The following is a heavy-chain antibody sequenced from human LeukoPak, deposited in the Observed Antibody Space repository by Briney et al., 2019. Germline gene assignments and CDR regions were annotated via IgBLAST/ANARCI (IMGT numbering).Heavy chain of an antibody. Sequence: GSLRLSCAASGFILSSYSVNWVSQAAGKGVYLVSVIYSGGSTYSADSVKRRFTISRDNSKNTLYLQMSSLRADDTPVYYCAGGRIGEDYWGQGTLVTVSP. D-gene: IGHD3-10*01. CDR3: AGGRIGEDY. J-gene: IGHJ4*02. CDR1: GFILSSYS. CDR2: IYSGGST. V-gene: IGHV3-66*02.